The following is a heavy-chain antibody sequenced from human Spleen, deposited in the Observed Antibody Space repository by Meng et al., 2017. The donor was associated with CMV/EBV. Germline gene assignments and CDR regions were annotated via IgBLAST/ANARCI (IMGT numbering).Heavy chain of an antibody. V-gene: IGHV4-31*03. D-gene: IGHD1-26*01. J-gene: IGHJ4*02. Sequence: SETLSLTCTVSGASISSGGYYWSWIRQHPGRGLEWIGYIYYSGSTYHNPSLKSRVTISVDTSKNQFSLKLSSVTAADTAVYYCARDLRGGDYFDYWGQGTLVTVSS. CDR2: IYYSGST. CDR1: GASISSGGYY. CDR3: ARDLRGGDYFDY.